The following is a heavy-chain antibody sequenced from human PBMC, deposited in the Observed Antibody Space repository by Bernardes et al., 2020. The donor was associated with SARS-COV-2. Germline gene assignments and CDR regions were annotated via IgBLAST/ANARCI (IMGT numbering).Heavy chain of an antibody. CDR1: GYTFTTYG. J-gene: IGHJ3*01. D-gene: IGHD3-3*01. CDR3: ARAPHCETLFGMVMAINGAFDL. Sequence: ASVTVSCKASGYTFTTYGINWVRQDPGQGLEWVGWISANNGNTHYVQKFQGRVTLTTDTSTSTANMVLRSLRFADTAVYYCARAPHCETLFGMVMAINGAFDLWGQGTMITVSS. V-gene: IGHV1-18*04. CDR2: ISANNGNT.